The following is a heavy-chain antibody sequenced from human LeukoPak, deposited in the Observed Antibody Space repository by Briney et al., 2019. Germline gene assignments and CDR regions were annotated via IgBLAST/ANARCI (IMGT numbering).Heavy chain of an antibody. CDR3: ARDSVSMVRGVIQPAGDY. V-gene: IGHV1-18*01. D-gene: IGHD3-10*01. CDR1: GYTFTSYG. J-gene: IGHJ4*02. CDR2: ISAYNGNT. Sequence: ASVKVSCKAPGYTFTSYGISWVRQAPGQGLEWMGWISAYNGNTNYAQKLQGRVTMTTDTSTSTAYMELRSLRSDDTAVYYCARDSVSMVRGVIQPAGDYWGQGTLVTVSS.